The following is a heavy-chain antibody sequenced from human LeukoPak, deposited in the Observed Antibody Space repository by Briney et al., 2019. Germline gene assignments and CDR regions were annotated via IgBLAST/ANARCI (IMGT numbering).Heavy chain of an antibody. J-gene: IGHJ1*01. V-gene: IGHV1-46*01. CDR1: GYTFTSYY. Sequence: ASVKVSCKASGYTFTSYYMHWVRQAPGQGLEWMGWINPNSGGTNYAQKFQGRVTMTRDTSTSTVYMELSSLRSEDTAVYYCARGGGSTWTQRGYFQHWGQGTLVTVSS. D-gene: IGHD6-13*01. CDR3: ARGGGSTWTQRGYFQH. CDR2: INPNSGGT.